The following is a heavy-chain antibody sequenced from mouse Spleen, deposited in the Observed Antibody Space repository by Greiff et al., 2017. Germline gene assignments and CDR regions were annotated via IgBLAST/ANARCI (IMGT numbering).Heavy chain of an antibody. CDR1: GFTFSSYT. CDR3: ARRNEGFAY. Sequence: EVKLMESGGGLVKPGGSLKLSCAASGFTFSSYTMSWVRQTPAKRLEWVATISSGGGNTYYPDSVKGRFTISRDNARNTLYLQMSSLRSEDTAMYYCARRNEGFAYWGQGTLVTVSA. J-gene: IGHJ3*01. CDR2: ISSGGGNT. V-gene: IGHV5-9*04.